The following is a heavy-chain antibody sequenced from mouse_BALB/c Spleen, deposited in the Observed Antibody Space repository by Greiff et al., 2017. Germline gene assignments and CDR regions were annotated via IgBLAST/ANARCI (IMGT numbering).Heavy chain of an antibody. CDR1: GFSLTSYG. D-gene: IGHD1-1*01. J-gene: IGHJ4*01. V-gene: IGHV2-2*02. Sequence: VKLVESGPGLVQPSQSLSITCKVSGFSLTSYGVHWVRQSPGKGLEWLGVIWSGGSTDYNAAFISRLSISKDNSKSQVFFKMNSLQANDTAIYYCATYYGSSYGAMDYWGQGTSVTVSS. CDR2: IWSGGST. CDR3: ATYYGSSYGAMDY.